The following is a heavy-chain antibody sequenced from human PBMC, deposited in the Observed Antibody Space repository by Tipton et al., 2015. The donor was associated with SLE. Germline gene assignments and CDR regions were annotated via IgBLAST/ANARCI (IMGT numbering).Heavy chain of an antibody. D-gene: IGHD6-13*01. Sequence: TLSLTCAVSGYSISSGYYWGWIRQPPGKGLEWIGSIYHSGSTYYNPSLKSRVTISVDTSKNQFSLKLRSVTAADTALYYCARDSVAAAELFDPWGQGTLVTVSS. J-gene: IGHJ5*02. CDR3: ARDSVAAAELFDP. CDR2: IYHSGST. CDR1: GYSISSGYY. V-gene: IGHV4-38-2*02.